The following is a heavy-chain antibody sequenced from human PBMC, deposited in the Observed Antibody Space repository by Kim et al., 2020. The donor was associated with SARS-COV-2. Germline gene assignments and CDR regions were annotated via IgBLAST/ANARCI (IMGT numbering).Heavy chain of an antibody. CDR2: ISGSGGST. D-gene: IGHD2-2*01. V-gene: IGHV3-23*01. CDR3: AKEGFRDIVVVPARGYYYYGMDV. CDR1: GFTFSSYA. J-gene: IGHJ6*02. Sequence: VGSLRLSCAASGFTFSSYAMSWVRQAPGKGLEWVSAISGSGGSTYYADSVKGRFTISRDNSKNTLYLQMNSLRAEDTAVYYCAKEGFRDIVVVPARGYYYYGMDVWGQGTTVTVSS.